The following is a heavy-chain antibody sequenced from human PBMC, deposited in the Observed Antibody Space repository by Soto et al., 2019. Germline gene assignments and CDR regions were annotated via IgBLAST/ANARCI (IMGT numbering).Heavy chain of an antibody. D-gene: IGHD5-18*01. CDR1: GFTFSSYA. V-gene: IGHV3-23*01. CDR2: ISGSGGST. J-gene: IGHJ6*02. CDR3: AKDGGYSYGYSPRCYYGMDV. Sequence: EVQLLESGGGLVQPGGSLRLSCAASGFTFSSYAMSWVRQAPGKGLEWVSAISGSGGSTYYADSVKGRFTISRDNSKNTLYLQMNSLRAEDTAVYYCAKDGGYSYGYSPRCYYGMDVWGQGTTVTVSS.